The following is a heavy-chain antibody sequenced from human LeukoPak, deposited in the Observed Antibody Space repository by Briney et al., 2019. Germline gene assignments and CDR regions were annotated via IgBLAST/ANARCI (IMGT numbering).Heavy chain of an antibody. V-gene: IGHV3-23*01. J-gene: IGHJ4*02. Sequence: GGTLRLSCAASGFTFSSSGMSWVRQAPGKGLEWVSAISGSGGSTYYADSVKGRFTISRDNSKNTLYLQMNSLRAEDTAVYYCAKDHDITMVRGAPDYWGQGTLVTVSS. CDR3: AKDHDITMVRGAPDY. CDR2: ISGSGGST. D-gene: IGHD3-10*01. CDR1: GFTFSSSG.